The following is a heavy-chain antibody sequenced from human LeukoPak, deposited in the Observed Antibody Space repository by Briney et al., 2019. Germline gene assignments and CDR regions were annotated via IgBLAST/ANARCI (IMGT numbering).Heavy chain of an antibody. CDR3: AKGRGDILTGYYCLGYRCVSGPLDY. D-gene: IGHD3-9*01. CDR1: GFTFDDYA. V-gene: IGHV3-43D*03. CDR2: ISWDGGST. J-gene: IGHJ4*02. Sequence: GGSLRLSCAASGFTFDDYAMHWVRQAPGKGLEWVSLISWDGGSTYYADSVKGRFTISRDNSKNTLYLQMNSLRAEDTAVYYCAKGRGDILTGYYCLGYRCVSGPLDYWGQGTLVTVSS.